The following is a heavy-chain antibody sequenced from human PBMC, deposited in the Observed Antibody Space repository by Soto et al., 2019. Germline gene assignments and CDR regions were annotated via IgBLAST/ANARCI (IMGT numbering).Heavy chain of an antibody. J-gene: IGHJ6*02. CDR3: ARDHSVSTPLDGIYV. D-gene: IGHD2-15*01. CDR2: IWYDGSNK. Sequence: PGGSLRLSCAASGFTFSSYGMHWVRQAPGKGLEWVAVIWYDGSNKYYADSVKGRFTISRDNSKNSLFLQMNTLRAEDTAVYYCARDHSVSTPLDGIYVWGHGTTVTVSS. CDR1: GFTFSSYG. V-gene: IGHV3-33*01.